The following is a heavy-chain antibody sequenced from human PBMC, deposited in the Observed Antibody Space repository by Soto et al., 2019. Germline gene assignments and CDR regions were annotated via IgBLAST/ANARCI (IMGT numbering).Heavy chain of an antibody. J-gene: IGHJ5*02. CDR1: GGTFSSYA. V-gene: IGHV1-69*13. CDR2: IIPIFGTA. Sequence: SVKVSCKASGGTFSSYAISWVRQAPGQGLEWMGGIIPIFGTANYAQKFQGRVTITADESTSTAYMELNSLRVDDTAVYSGSYAPWFDPWGQGTLVTVSS. D-gene: IGHD3-16*01. CDR3: SYAPWFDP.